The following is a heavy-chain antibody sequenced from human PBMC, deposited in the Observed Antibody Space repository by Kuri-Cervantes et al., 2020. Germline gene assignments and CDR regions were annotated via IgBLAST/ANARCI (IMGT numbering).Heavy chain of an antibody. CDR3: ASFYY. D-gene: IGHD2/OR15-2a*01. J-gene: IGHJ4*02. CDR1: GGSFSGYY. CDR2: INHSGST. V-gene: IGHV4-34*01. Sequence: GSLRLSCAVYGGSFSGYYWSWIRQPPGKGLEWIGEINHSGSTNYNPSLKSRVTISVDTSKNNFSLKLSSVTAADTAVYYCASFYYWGRGTLVTVSS.